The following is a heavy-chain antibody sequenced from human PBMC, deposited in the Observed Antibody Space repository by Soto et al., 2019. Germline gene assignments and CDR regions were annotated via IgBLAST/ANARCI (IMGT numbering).Heavy chain of an antibody. CDR1: GFTFSSYG. Sequence: GGSLRLSCAASGFTFSSYGMHWVRQAPGKGLEWVAVIWYDGSNKYYADSVKGRFTISRDNSKNTLYLQMNSLRAEDTAVYYCARDHYIAAAGTIYYYYYGMDVWGQGTTVTVSS. D-gene: IGHD6-13*01. J-gene: IGHJ6*02. CDR2: IWYDGSNK. V-gene: IGHV3-33*01. CDR3: ARDHYIAAAGTIYYYYYGMDV.